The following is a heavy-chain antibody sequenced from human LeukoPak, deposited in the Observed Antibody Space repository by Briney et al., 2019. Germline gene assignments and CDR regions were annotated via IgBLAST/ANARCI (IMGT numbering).Heavy chain of an antibody. CDR3: GRGGNSSSLDY. J-gene: IGHJ4*02. Sequence: GGSLRLSCAASGFTFSSYSINWVRQAPGKGLEWVSYISSSSTISYADSVKGRFTISRDNANNSLYLQMNSLRDEDTAVYYCGRGGNSSSLDYWGQGTLVTVSS. V-gene: IGHV3-48*02. D-gene: IGHD4-23*01. CDR2: ISSSSTI. CDR1: GFTFSSYS.